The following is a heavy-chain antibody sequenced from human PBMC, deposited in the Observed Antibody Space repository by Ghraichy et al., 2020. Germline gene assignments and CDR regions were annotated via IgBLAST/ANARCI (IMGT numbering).Heavy chain of an antibody. Sequence: GGSLRLSCAASGFTFSSYWISWVRQAPGKGLEWVANMREDGSEKYSEDSIKGRFTISRDNAKNSLYLQMNSLRAEDTAVYYCARDFLGIGSAFDLWGQGTVVTVSS. CDR3: ARDFLGIGSAFDL. CDR1: GFTFSSYW. CDR2: MREDGSEK. D-gene: IGHD7-27*01. V-gene: IGHV3-7*01. J-gene: IGHJ3*01.